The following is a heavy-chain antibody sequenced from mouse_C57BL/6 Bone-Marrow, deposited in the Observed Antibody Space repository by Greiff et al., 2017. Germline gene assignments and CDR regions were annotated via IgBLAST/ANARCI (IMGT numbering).Heavy chain of an antibody. J-gene: IGHJ2*01. Sequence: QVQLQQSGAELVRPGTSVKVSCKASGYAFTNYLIEWVKQRPGQGLEWIGVINPGSGGTNYNEKFKGKATLTADKSSSTAYMQLSSLTSEDSAVYFCARGTTVVSHGDYFDYWGQGTTLTVSS. D-gene: IGHD1-1*01. CDR3: ARGTTVVSHGDYFDY. CDR2: INPGSGGT. CDR1: GYAFTNYL. V-gene: IGHV1-54*01.